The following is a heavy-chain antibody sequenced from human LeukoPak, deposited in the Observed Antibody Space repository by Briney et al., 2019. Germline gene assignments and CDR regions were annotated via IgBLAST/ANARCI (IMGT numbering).Heavy chain of an antibody. Sequence: PSETLSLTCTVSGVSINTYYWGWIRQPSGKGLEGIGNIYSSGSTNYNPSLKTRVTISVDTSKNQFSLKLTSVTAADTAIYYCARAGGAPHGDYEFDFWGQGILVTVSS. CDR1: GVSINTYY. J-gene: IGHJ4*02. D-gene: IGHD4-17*01. CDR3: ARAGGAPHGDYEFDF. V-gene: IGHV4-59*08. CDR2: IYSSGST.